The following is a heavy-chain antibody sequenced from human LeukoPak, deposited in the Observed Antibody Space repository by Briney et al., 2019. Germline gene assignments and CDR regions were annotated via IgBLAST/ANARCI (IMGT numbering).Heavy chain of an antibody. D-gene: IGHD1-14*01. CDR3: AREILGGFNPGAY. Sequence: SETLSLTCTVSLDSTTSNFWSWVRQPPGKGLGWIGEIHRSGSPNYNPSLQSRVTISIDRSRNQIVLELSSVTAADTAVYYCAREILGGFNPGAYWGQGTLVTVSS. CDR1: LDSTTSNF. J-gene: IGHJ4*02. V-gene: IGHV4-4*02. CDR2: IHRSGSP.